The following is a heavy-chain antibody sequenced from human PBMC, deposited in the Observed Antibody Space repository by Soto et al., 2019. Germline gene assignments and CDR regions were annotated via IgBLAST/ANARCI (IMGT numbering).Heavy chain of an antibody. CDR1: GGSITSGPYY. CDR2: TYCTVST. J-gene: IGHJ5*02. Sequence: HVQLQESGPGLVKPSQTLSLTCTVSGGSITSGPYYWSWIRQHPGKGLSWIGYTYCTVSTYSNPSRGSRIIMSGDPSKNRCSLTLRSVTAADTAVYYCARLFGGYVGRFDPWGHGTLVTVAS. CDR3: ARLFGGYVGRFDP. D-gene: IGHD5-12*01. V-gene: IGHV4-31*03.